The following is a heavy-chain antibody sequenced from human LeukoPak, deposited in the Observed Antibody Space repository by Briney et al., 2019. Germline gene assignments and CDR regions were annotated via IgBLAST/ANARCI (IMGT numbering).Heavy chain of an antibody. J-gene: IGHJ4*02. D-gene: IGHD1-14*01. CDR3: ARDDGRIQLWPPSDY. V-gene: IGHV1-69*13. Sequence: SVKVSCKASGGTFSSFVINWVRQAPGQGLEWVGGIIPVLGTKDYAQKFQGRVTITADESTTTVYMELNSLSPEDTAIYYCARDDGRIQLWPPSDYWGQGTLVTVSS. CDR1: GGTFSSFV. CDR2: IIPVLGTK.